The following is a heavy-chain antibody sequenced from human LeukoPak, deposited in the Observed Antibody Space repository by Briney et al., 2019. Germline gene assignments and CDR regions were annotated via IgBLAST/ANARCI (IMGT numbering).Heavy chain of an antibody. V-gene: IGHV3-33*01. J-gene: IGHJ4*02. D-gene: IGHD6-19*01. CDR3: ARGDYTPYSSGWYVIDY. Sequence: GGSLRLSCAASGFTFSSCGMHWVRQAPGKGLEWVAVIWYDGSNKYYADSVKGRFTISRDNSKNTLYLQMNSLRAEDTAVYYCARGDYTPYSSGWYVIDYWGQGTLVTVSS. CDR1: GFTFSSCG. CDR2: IWYDGSNK.